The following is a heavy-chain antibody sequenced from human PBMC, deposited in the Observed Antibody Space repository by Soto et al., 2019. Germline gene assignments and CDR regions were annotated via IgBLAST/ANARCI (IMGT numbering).Heavy chain of an antibody. Sequence: QVQLQESGPGLVKPSQTLSLTCTVSGGSISSGGYYWSWIRQHPGKGLEWIGYIYYSGSTYYNPSLKSRVTISVDSSKNQFSLKLSSVTAADTAVYYCAGRPDRYGSGYAFDIWGQGTMVTVSS. V-gene: IGHV4-31*03. CDR3: AGRPDRYGSGYAFDI. CDR2: IYYSGST. CDR1: GGSISSGGYY. D-gene: IGHD3-10*01. J-gene: IGHJ3*02.